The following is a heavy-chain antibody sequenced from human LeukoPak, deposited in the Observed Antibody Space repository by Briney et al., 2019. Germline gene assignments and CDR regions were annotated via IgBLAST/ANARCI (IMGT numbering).Heavy chain of an antibody. CDR2: IRYDGSNK. V-gene: IGHV3-30*02. J-gene: IGHJ4*02. CDR1: GFTFSSYG. D-gene: IGHD3-3*01. CDR3: ASTIFGVVQPAFDY. Sequence: PGGSLRLSCAASGFTFSSYGMHWVRQAPGKGLEWVAFIRYDGSNKYYADSVKGRFTISRDNSKNTLYLQMNSLRAEDTAVYYCASTIFGVVQPAFDYWGQGTLVTVSS.